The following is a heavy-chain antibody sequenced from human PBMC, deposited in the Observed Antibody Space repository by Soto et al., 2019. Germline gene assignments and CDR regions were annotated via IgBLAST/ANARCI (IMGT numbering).Heavy chain of an antibody. J-gene: IGHJ2*01. CDR1: GYVFGNYG. Sequence: QPLLVRSGVEAKNPGASVKVSCKAFGYVFGNYGISWVRQAPGQGLEWMGWVTIFNGKTNYTQKFGGRVTMTADTSTDTAGKELKSMSSDDTATYYCAKFSGSDSNGFFDLWGRGTLVTVAS. CDR3: AKFSGSDSNGFFDL. CDR2: VTIFNGKT. V-gene: IGHV1-18*04. D-gene: IGHD1-26*01.